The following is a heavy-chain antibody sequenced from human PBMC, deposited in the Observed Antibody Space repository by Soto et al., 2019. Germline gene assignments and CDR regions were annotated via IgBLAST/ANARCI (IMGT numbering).Heavy chain of an antibody. V-gene: IGHV4-59*01. CDR3: ARGDRGYCSSTSCPNWFDP. CDR1: GGSISSYY. CDR2: IYYSGST. D-gene: IGHD2-2*01. Sequence: TLSLTCTVSGGSISSYYWSWIRQPPGKGLEWIGYIYYSGSTNYNPSLKSRVTISVDTSKNQFSLKLSSVTAADTAVYYCARGDRGYCSSTSCPNWFDPWGQGTLVTVSS. J-gene: IGHJ5*02.